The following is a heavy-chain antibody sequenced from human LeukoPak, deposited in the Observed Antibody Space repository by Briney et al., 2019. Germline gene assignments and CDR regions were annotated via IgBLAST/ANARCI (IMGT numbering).Heavy chain of an antibody. CDR3: ARAKRELPSYYYYMDV. CDR1: GYTFNSYD. CDR2: MNPNSGNT. D-gene: IGHD1-26*01. Sequence: VASVKISCKASGYTFNSYDINWVRQATGQGREWMGWMNPNSGNTGYAQKFQGRVTMTRNTSISTAYMELSSLRSEDTAVYYCARAKRELPSYYYYMDVWGKGTTVTVSS. J-gene: IGHJ6*03. V-gene: IGHV1-8*01.